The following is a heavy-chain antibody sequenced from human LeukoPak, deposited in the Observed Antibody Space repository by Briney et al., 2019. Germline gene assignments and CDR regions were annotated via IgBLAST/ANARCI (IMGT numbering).Heavy chain of an antibody. V-gene: IGHV3-21*06. CDR1: GFTFSTYW. Sequence: GGSLRLSCEASGFTFSTYWMTWVRQAPGKGLEWVASISSGSSYIKYSDSVRGRFVVSRDNVKNSMHLQMSSLRAEDTAVYYCARLTGRDYYYYYMDVWGKGTTVAVSS. CDR3: ARLTGRDYYYYYMDV. CDR2: ISSGSSYI. D-gene: IGHD7-27*01. J-gene: IGHJ6*03.